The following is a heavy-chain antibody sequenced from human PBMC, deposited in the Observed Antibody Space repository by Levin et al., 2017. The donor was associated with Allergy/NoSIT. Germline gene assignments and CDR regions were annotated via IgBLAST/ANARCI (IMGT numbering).Heavy chain of an antibody. CDR2: ISSDGNEK. V-gene: IGHV3-30*04. D-gene: IGHD6-13*01. CDR1: GITFNIYP. Sequence: GGSLRLSCAASGITFNIYPMHWVRQAPGKGLEWVAVISSDGNEKYYADSVKGRFTISRDNSKNTLYLQMNGLRVEDTAVYYCARDPPGSWYFAVGDYWGQGTLVTVSS. CDR3: ARDPPGSWYFAVGDY. J-gene: IGHJ4*02.